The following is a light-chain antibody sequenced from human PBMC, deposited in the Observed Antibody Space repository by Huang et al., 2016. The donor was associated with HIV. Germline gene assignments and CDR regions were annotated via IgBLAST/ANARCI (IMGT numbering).Light chain of an antibody. Sequence: DIVLTQSPATLSLSPGGRATLSCGASQTVKSDYLAWYQQRPGLAPRLVIYDASNRAAGIPDRFSGSGSGTDFTLTISRLEPEDFAIYYCQQYGTSPRTFGQGTRVEVK. J-gene: IGKJ1*01. CDR2: DAS. CDR1: QTVKSDY. CDR3: QQYGTSPRT. V-gene: IGKV3D-20*01.